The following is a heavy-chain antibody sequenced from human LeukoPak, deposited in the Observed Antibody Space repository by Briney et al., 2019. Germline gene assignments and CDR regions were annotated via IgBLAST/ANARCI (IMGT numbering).Heavy chain of an antibody. CDR3: ARDVVEGIWNYYYYYMDV. CDR1: GFTFSDYY. Sequence: GGSLRLSCAASGFTFSDYYMSWIRQAPGKGLEWVSYISSSGSTIYYADSVKGRFTISRDNAKNSLYLQMNSLRAEDTAVYYCARDVVEGIWNYYYYYMDVWGKGTTVTISS. CDR2: ISSSGSTI. D-gene: IGHD2/OR15-2a*01. V-gene: IGHV3-11*01. J-gene: IGHJ6*03.